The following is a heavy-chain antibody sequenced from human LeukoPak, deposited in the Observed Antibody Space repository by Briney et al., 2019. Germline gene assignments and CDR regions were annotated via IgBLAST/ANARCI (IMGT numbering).Heavy chain of an antibody. J-gene: IGHJ4*02. Sequence: GASVKVSCKTSGYRFTSYGISWVRQAPGQGLEWMGWVSTYNDKKDYAQKFQGRVIMTTDTSTTTAYMELGSLRSDDTAVYYCARHSGSYAPDYWGQGTLVTVSS. CDR1: GYRFTSYG. D-gene: IGHD1-26*01. CDR2: VSTYNDKK. V-gene: IGHV1-18*01. CDR3: ARHSGSYAPDY.